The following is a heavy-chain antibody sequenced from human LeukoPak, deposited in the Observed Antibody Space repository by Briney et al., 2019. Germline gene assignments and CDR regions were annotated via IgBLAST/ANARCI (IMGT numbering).Heavy chain of an antibody. CDR1: GFTFSSYA. D-gene: IGHD3-16*01. Sequence: PGGSLRLSCAASGFTFSSYAMHWVRQAPGKGLEWVAVISYDGSNKYYADSVKGRFTISRDNSKNTLYLQMNSLRAEDTAVYYCAVTRDIYDYVWGCYSPRVQHWGQGTLVTVSS. V-gene: IGHV3-30-3*01. CDR2: ISYDGSNK. CDR3: AVTRDIYDYVWGCYSPRVQH. J-gene: IGHJ1*01.